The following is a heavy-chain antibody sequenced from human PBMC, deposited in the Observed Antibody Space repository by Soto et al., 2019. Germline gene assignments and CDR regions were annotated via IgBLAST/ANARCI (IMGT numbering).Heavy chain of an antibody. CDR1: GGTFSSYS. Sequence: QVQLVQSGAELKKPGSSVRVSCQASGGTFSSYSVNWVRQAPGQGLEWMGGIIPIFPTADHAQRLQGRVMITADKSTNTAYMELSGLRSDDTAGYYCAIRTSVFGVVAMGGLDVWGQGTTVTVSS. J-gene: IGHJ6*01. D-gene: IGHD3-3*01. V-gene: IGHV1-69*14. CDR3: AIRTSVFGVVAMGGLDV. CDR2: IIPIFPTA.